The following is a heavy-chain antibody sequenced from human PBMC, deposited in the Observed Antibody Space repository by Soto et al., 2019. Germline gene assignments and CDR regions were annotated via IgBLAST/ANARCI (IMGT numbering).Heavy chain of an antibody. Sequence: QVQLQESGSGLVKPSQSLSLTCTVSGVSLNTADTWWSWIRQSPGKGLEFIGYYHSGGSTYYDASFSSRVIISADTSNIQCSLKLSSVTVADTAVYFCIRSRQMESGNDYGLDDWGQGTTVTVSS. V-gene: IGHV4-30-4*01. CDR3: IRSRQMESGNDYGLDD. CDR2: YHSGGST. J-gene: IGHJ6*02. D-gene: IGHD1-1*01. CDR1: GVSLNTADTW.